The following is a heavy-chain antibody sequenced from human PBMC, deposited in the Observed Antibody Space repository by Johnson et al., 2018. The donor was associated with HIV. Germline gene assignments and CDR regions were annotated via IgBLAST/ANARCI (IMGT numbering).Heavy chain of an antibody. D-gene: IGHD4-17*01. CDR2: NSYDGLKK. CDR3: ARSLHDGGDYLWGRDAFDL. Sequence: QVQLVESGGGVVQPGRSLRLSCAASGFDFSGYALHWVRQAPGKGLEWVAVNSYDGLKKYYAGSVQGRFSISRDNSKDTLYLQMNKLRVEDTALYYCARSLHDGGDYLWGRDAFDLWGQGTMVIVSS. J-gene: IGHJ3*01. CDR1: GFDFSGYA. V-gene: IGHV3-30*04.